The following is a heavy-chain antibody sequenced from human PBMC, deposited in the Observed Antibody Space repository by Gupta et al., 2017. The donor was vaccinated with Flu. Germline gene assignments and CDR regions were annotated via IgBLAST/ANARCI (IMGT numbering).Heavy chain of an antibody. CDR3: ARQMVSATVYVYSGMDV. V-gene: IGHV1-69*01. D-gene: IGHD2-8*01. J-gene: IGHJ6*02. CDR2: IVPYFSTE. Sequence: VQLVQSRAEVKKAGSSVTVSCKASGCPFSDYVIGWVRQAPGEGLEWMEGIVPYFSTEKYGQKYQGRVTITADESTSRAYMELNSLRSEDTAVYYCARQMVSATVYVYSGMDVWGQGTTVTVSS. CDR1: GCPFSDYV.